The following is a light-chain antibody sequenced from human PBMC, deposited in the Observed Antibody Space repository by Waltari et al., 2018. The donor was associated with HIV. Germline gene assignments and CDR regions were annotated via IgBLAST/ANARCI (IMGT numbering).Light chain of an antibody. CDR2: GAS. V-gene: IGKV3-15*01. Sequence: EIVMTQSPATLSLSPGERVTLSCRASQSVSSNLAWYQQKPGQAPRLPIYGASTRATGIPARFSGSGSGTEFTLTISSLQSEDFAVYYCQQYNNWPPLTFGGGTKVEIK. CDR3: QQYNNWPPLT. J-gene: IGKJ4*01. CDR1: QSVSSN.